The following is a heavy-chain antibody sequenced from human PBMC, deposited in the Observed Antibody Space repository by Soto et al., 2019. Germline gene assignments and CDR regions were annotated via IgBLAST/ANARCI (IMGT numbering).Heavy chain of an antibody. V-gene: IGHV3-23*01. D-gene: IGHD3-10*01. CDR3: EKGRVWFVAGMDV. J-gene: IGHJ6*02. CDR2: ISGSGGST. CDR1: GFAFSSYA. Sequence: EVQLLESGGGLVQPGGSLRLSCAASGFAFSSYAMSWVRQAPGKGLEWVSAISGSGGSTYYADSVKGRFTISRDNSKTTQYLQMNSLRAEATAVYYCEKGRVWFVAGMDVWGQGTTVTVSS.